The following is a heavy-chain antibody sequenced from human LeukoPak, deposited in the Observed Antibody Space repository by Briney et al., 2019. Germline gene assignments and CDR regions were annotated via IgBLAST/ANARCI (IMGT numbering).Heavy chain of an antibody. D-gene: IGHD6-19*01. Sequence: SVKVSCKASGGTFSSYAISWVRQAPGQGLEWMGGIIPIFGKANYAQKFQGRVTITTDESTSTAYMELSSLRSEDTAVYYCARGSGIAVAGTEDYYMDVWGKGTTVTVSS. CDR1: GGTFSSYA. CDR2: IIPIFGKA. V-gene: IGHV1-69*05. J-gene: IGHJ6*03. CDR3: ARGSGIAVAGTEDYYMDV.